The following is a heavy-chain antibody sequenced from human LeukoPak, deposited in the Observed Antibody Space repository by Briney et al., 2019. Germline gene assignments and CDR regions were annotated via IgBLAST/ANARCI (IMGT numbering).Heavy chain of an antibody. Sequence: ASVKVSCKASGYTSTGYYMHWVRQAPGQGLEWMGWINPNSGGTNYAQKFQGRVTMTRDTSISTAYMELSRLRSDDTAVYYCASSVVRSSKDAFDIWGQGTMVTVSS. D-gene: IGHD4-23*01. J-gene: IGHJ3*02. CDR1: GYTSTGYY. CDR3: ASSVVRSSKDAFDI. V-gene: IGHV1-2*02. CDR2: INPNSGGT.